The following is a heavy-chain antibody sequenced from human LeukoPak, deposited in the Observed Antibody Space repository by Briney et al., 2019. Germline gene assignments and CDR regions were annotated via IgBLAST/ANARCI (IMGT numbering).Heavy chain of an antibody. CDR2: ISYDGSNK. Sequence: GRSLRLSCAASGFTFSSYGMHWVRQAPGKGLEWVAVISYDGSNKYYADSVKGRFTISRDNSKNSLYLQMKSLRAEDTAVYYCAKDRGGIVGDTYFDYWGQGTLVTVSS. V-gene: IGHV3-30*18. CDR1: GFTFSSYG. J-gene: IGHJ4*02. CDR3: AKDRGGIVGDTYFDY. D-gene: IGHD1-26*01.